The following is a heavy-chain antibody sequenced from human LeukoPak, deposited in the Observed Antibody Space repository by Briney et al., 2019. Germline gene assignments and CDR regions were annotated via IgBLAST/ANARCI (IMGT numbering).Heavy chain of an antibody. D-gene: IGHD2-15*01. V-gene: IGHV3-30*04. J-gene: IGHJ4*02. CDR1: GFTFSNYA. Sequence: PGGSLRLSCAASGFTFSNYAMHWVRQAPGKGLEWVTVISFDGNDKFYADSVKGRFTISRDNSKNTLSLQMNSLRTDDTAVYYCATQPCSGGWCYLDNWGQGTLVTVSS. CDR3: ATQPCSGGWCYLDN. CDR2: ISFDGNDK.